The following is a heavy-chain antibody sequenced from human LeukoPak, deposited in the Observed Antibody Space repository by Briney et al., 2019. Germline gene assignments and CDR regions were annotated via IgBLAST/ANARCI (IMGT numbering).Heavy chain of an antibody. D-gene: IGHD4-23*01. CDR1: GYTFTGYY. V-gene: IGHV1-2*02. J-gene: IGHJ6*03. CDR3: ARSNYGGNSVGLYYYYMDV. Sequence: GASVTVSCKASGYTFTGYYMHWVRQAPGQGLGWMGWINPNSGGTNYAQKFQGRVTMTRDTSISTAYMELSRLRSDDTAVYYCARSNYGGNSVGLYYYYMDVWGKGTTVTVSS. CDR2: INPNSGGT.